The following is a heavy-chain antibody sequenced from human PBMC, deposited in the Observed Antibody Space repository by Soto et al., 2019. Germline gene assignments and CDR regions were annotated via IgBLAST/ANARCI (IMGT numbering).Heavy chain of an antibody. J-gene: IGHJ5*02. V-gene: IGHV1-3*01. Sequence: QVQLVQSGAEVKKPGASVKVSCKASGYTFSSYAVQWVRQAPGQSLEWIGWIHAGNGDTKYSQKFHGRVHLTRDTSANTAYMDLSSLRSEDTAVYYCARVPRYTSDIVEVPAVMFDDWFVPWGQGTLVTVSS. CDR2: IHAGNGDT. D-gene: IGHD2-2*01. CDR3: ARVPRYTSDIVEVPAVMFDDWFVP. CDR1: GYTFSSYA.